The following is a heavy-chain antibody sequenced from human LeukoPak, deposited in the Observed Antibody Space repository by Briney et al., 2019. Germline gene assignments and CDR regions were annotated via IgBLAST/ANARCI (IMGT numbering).Heavy chain of an antibody. CDR3: ARPYSRRDNPFDP. J-gene: IGHJ5*02. CDR1: GYTFTSYY. Sequence: ASVKVSCKASGYTFTSYYMHWVRQATGQGLEWMGWMNPNSGNTGYAQKFQGRVTMTRNTSISTAYMELSSLRSEDTAVYYCARPYSRRDNPFDPWGQGTLVTVSS. V-gene: IGHV1-8*02. CDR2: MNPNSGNT. D-gene: IGHD6-13*01.